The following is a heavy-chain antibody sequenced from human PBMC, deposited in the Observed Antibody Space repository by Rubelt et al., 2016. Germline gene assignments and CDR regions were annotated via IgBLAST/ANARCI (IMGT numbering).Heavy chain of an antibody. D-gene: IGHD5-12*01. CDR3: ARTVPTNGMDV. CDR2: FDPENGET. V-gene: IGHV1-24*01. J-gene: IGHJ6*02. Sequence: GGFDPENGETIYAQKFQGRVTMTEDTSTDTAYMELSSLRSEDTAVYYCARTVPTNGMDVWGQGTTVTVSS.